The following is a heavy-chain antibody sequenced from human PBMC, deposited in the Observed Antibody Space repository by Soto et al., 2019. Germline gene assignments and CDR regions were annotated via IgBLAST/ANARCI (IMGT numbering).Heavy chain of an antibody. CDR3: AAHCSGGSCYSGDAFDI. CDR1: GCSFTSYW. Sequence: PGASLKISCKGSGCSFTSYWSSWVRQMRGKGLEWMGRIDPSDSYTNYSPSFQGHVTISADKSISTAYLQWSSLKASDTAMYYCAAHCSGGSCYSGDAFDIWGQGTMVTVSS. J-gene: IGHJ3*02. CDR2: IDPSDSYT. V-gene: IGHV5-10-1*01. D-gene: IGHD2-15*01.